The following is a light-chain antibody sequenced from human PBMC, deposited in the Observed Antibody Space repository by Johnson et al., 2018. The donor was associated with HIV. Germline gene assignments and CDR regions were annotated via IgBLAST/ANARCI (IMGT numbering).Light chain of an antibody. Sequence: QSVLTQPPSVSAAPGQKVTISCSGSSSNIGNNYVSWYQQLPGTAPKFFIYENDKRPSGIPDRFSGSKSGTSATLGITGLQTGDEADYYCGTWDSSLSARVFGTGTKVTVL. CDR2: END. CDR1: SSNIGNNY. V-gene: IGLV1-51*02. J-gene: IGLJ1*01. CDR3: GTWDSSLSARV.